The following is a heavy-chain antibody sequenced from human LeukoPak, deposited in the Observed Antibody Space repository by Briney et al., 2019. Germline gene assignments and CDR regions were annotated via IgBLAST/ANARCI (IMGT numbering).Heavy chain of an antibody. D-gene: IGHD4-11*01. CDR1: GFTFSSYA. CDR2: ISDSSSYI. J-gene: IGHJ4*02. Sequence: GGSLRLSCAASGFTFSSYAMSWVRQAPGKGLEWVSSISDSSSYIYDADSVKGRFTISRDNAKNSLYLQMNSLRVEDTALYYCARDRESESDSEGDYWGQGTLVTVSS. V-gene: IGHV3-21*01. CDR3: ARDRESESDSEGDY.